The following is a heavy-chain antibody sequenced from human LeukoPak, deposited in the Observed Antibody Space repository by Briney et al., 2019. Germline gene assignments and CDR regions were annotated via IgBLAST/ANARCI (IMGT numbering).Heavy chain of an antibody. CDR2: IYPGDSNT. J-gene: IGHJ4*02. Sequence: KNGESLKISCKGSGYRFTNYWIGWVRQMPGKGLEWMGIIYPGDSNTRYSPSFQGQVTISVDRSISTAYLHWSGLKASDTAIYYCARFALTSSLDYWGQGTLVTVSS. V-gene: IGHV5-51*01. CDR1: GYRFTNYW. CDR3: ARFALTSSLDY. D-gene: IGHD6-13*01.